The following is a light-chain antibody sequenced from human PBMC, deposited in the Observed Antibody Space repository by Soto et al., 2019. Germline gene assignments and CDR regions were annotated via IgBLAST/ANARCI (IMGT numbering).Light chain of an antibody. CDR1: SSNIGSNT. J-gene: IGLJ3*02. V-gene: IGLV1-44*01. CDR3: AAWDDSLYGWV. CDR2: YNN. Sequence: QSVLTQPPSASGTPGQMVTISCSGSSSNIGSNTVNWYQQLPGTAPTLLIYYNNQRPSGVPDRFSGSKSGTSASLAISGLQSEDEAHYYCAAWDDSLYGWVLGGGTQVTVL.